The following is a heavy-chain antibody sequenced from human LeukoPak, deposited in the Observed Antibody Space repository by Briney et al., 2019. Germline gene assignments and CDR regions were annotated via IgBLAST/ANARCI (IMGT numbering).Heavy chain of an antibody. CDR3: ARDPSSGWYLKGWFDP. CDR2: INRRGHT. V-gene: IGHV3-43*01. D-gene: IGHD6-19*01. CDR1: GFTFDRFT. J-gene: IGHJ5*02. Sequence: PGGSLRLSCAASGFTFDRFTIHWVRHTPGKGLEWVSLINRRGHTFYADSVKGRFTISRDNAKNSLYLQMNSLRAEDTAVYYCARDPSSGWYLKGWFDPWGQGTLVTVSS.